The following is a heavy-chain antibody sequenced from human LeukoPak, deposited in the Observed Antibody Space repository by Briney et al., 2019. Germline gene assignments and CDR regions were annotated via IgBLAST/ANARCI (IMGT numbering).Heavy chain of an antibody. V-gene: IGHV4-34*01. CDR1: GGSFSAYY. J-gene: IGHJ5*02. D-gene: IGHD2-2*01. CDR2: INHSGST. CDR3: ARAPPAAHNWFDP. Sequence: TSETLSLTSAVYGGSFSAYYWSWIRHPPRQGLEWIGEINHSGSTNYNPFLKSRVTISVDTSKNQFSLKLSSVTAADTAVYYCARAPPAAHNWFDPWGQGTLVTVSS.